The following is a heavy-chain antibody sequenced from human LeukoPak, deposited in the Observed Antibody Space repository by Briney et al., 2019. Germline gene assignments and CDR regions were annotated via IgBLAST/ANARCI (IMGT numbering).Heavy chain of an antibody. CDR1: GFTFSSYD. CDR2: TSGSGDTT. Sequence: GGSLRLPCAASGFTFSSYDMRWVRQAPGKGLEWVSGTSGSGDTTYYADSVKGRFTISRDNSKNTLFLQMNSLRAEDTAVYYCAKDPSSYSSGSHWGQGTLVTVSS. J-gene: IGHJ4*02. CDR3: AKDPSSYSSGSH. V-gene: IGHV3-23*01. D-gene: IGHD6-19*01.